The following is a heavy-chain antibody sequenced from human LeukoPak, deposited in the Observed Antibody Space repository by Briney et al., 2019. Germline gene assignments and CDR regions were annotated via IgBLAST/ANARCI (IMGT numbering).Heavy chain of an antibody. J-gene: IGHJ5*02. V-gene: IGHV4-59*01. CDR3: ARPYYDFWRGRGFDP. Sequence: SETLSLTCAVYSGSFSGYYWSWIRQPPGKGLEWIGYIYYSGSTNYNPSLKSRVTISVDTSKNQFSLKLSSVAAADTAVYYCARPYYDFWRGRGFDPWGQGTLVTVSS. CDR1: SGSFSGYY. D-gene: IGHD3-3*01. CDR2: IYYSGST.